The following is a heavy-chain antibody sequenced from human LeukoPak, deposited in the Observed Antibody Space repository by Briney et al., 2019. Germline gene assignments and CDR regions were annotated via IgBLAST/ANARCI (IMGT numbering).Heavy chain of an antibody. CDR2: IYHSGNT. CDR1: GDSISSSSW. D-gene: IGHD3-22*01. CDR3: ARAPYGASSDWFDS. V-gene: IGHV4-4*02. Sequence: SGTLSLTCVVSGDSISSSSWWSWVRQPPGRRLEWIGEIYHSGNTNYNPSLKSRVTISVDKSTNQFSLKLSSVTAADTAVYYCARAPYGASSDWFDSWGQGTLVTVSS. J-gene: IGHJ5*01.